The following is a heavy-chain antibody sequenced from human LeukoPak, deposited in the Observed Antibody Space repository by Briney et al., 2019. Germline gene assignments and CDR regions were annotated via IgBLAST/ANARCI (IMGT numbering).Heavy chain of an antibody. V-gene: IGHV3-21*04. CDR2: IDPSSTYI. Sequence: GGSLRLSCAASGFTFRSYSMNWVRQAPGKGLEWVSAIDPSSTYIYYADSVKGRFTISRDNAENSLYLQMNSLRPEDTALYYCATSNWGSPFDYWGQGTLVTVSS. CDR1: GFTFRSYS. D-gene: IGHD7-27*01. J-gene: IGHJ4*02. CDR3: ATSNWGSPFDY.